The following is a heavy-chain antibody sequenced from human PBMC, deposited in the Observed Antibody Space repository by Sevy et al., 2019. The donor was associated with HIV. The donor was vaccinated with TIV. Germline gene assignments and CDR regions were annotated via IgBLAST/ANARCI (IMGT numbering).Heavy chain of an antibody. V-gene: IGHV3-7*01. Sequence: GGSLRLSCAASGFSFRSYWMTWVRQAPGKGLEWVANINRDESARNYVDSVKARFTISRDNAKNLLYLRINSLRVDDTADYYCVPDDRPSGWLFDFWGPGAQVTVSS. J-gene: IGHJ4*02. CDR1: GFSFRSYW. CDR3: VPDDRPSGWLFDF. CDR2: INRDESAR. D-gene: IGHD6-19*01.